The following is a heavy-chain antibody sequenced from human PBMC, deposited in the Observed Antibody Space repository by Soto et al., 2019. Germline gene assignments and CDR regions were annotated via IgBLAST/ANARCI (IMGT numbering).Heavy chain of an antibody. Sequence: GSLRLSCAASGFTFSSYAMSWGRQAPGKGLEWVSAISGSGGSTYYADSVKGRFTISRDNSKNTLYLQMNSLRAEDTAVYYCAKVIILEWFVVTNYMEVWGKGTTVTVSS. CDR3: AKVIILEWFVVTNYMEV. CDR1: GFTFSSYA. CDR2: ISGSGGST. J-gene: IGHJ6*03. D-gene: IGHD3-3*01. V-gene: IGHV3-23*01.